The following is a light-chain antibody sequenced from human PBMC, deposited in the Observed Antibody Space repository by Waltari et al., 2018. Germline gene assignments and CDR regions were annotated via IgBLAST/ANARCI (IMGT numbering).Light chain of an antibody. J-gene: IGLJ3*02. CDR1: SRDVGFYNY. CDR3: NSYTGSSSWV. CDR2: DVS. Sequence: QSALTQPTSVPGFPGQSITISCTGTSRDVGFYNYVSCSQQYPGKVPQLLIYDVSDRPSGVSSRFSGSKSGNTASLTISGLQADDEADYYCNSYTGSSSWVFGGGTKLTVL. V-gene: IGLV2-14*01.